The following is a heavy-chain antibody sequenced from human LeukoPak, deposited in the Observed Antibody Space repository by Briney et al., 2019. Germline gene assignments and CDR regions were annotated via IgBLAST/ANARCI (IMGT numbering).Heavy chain of an antibody. CDR2: IYYSGST. Sequence: PSETLSLTCTVSGGSIRSYYWSWIRQPPGKGLEWIGYIYYSGSTNYNPSLKSRVTISVDTSKNQFSLKLSSVTAADTAVYYCAREVRYYGSGSYYPLFDYWGQGTLVTVSS. J-gene: IGHJ4*02. CDR3: AREVRYYGSGSYYPLFDY. CDR1: GGSIRSYY. D-gene: IGHD3-10*01. V-gene: IGHV4-59*01.